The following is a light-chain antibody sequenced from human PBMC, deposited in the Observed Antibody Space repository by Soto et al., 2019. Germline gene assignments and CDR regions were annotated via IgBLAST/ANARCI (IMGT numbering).Light chain of an antibody. J-gene: IGLJ1*01. CDR1: SSDVGGYNL. CDR2: EVN. V-gene: IGLV2-18*02. Sequence: QSALTQPPSVSGSPGQSVTISCTGTSSDVGGYNLVSWYQQPPGTAPKFMIYEVNKRHSGVPDRFSGSRSGNTASLTISGLHAEDAADYYCSSYTSSSNYVFGNGTKLTVL. CDR3: SSYTSSSNYV.